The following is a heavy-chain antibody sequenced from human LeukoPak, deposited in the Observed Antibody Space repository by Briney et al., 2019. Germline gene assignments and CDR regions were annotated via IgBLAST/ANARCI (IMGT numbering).Heavy chain of an antibody. J-gene: IGHJ6*03. CDR2: IYPRDSTT. CDR3: ARGSAGHYYYMDV. V-gene: IGHV5-51*01. Sequence: GASLKISCQCSGYDSGDSFTSHSIAWVRQIPGKGLEWMGIIYPRDSTTLYSPSFQGQVTISADTSIHTAYLQWSSLRVEDTAIYYCARGSAGHYYYMDVWGKGTTVTISS. CDR1: GYDSGDSFTSHS.